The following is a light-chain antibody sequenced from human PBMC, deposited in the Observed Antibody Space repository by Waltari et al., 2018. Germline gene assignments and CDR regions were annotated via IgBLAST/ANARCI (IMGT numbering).Light chain of an antibody. J-gene: IGLJ2*01. V-gene: IGLV3-16*01. CDR2: KDN. Sequence: SYELTQPPSVSASLGQMARITCSGEALAKKYAYWYQQKPGQFPVVVIYKDNERPSGTPGRFSGSSSGTIVTLTLSGVQAEDEADYYCLSPDSSVTYHWIFGGGTKLTVL. CDR3: LSPDSSVTYHWI. CDR1: ALAKKY.